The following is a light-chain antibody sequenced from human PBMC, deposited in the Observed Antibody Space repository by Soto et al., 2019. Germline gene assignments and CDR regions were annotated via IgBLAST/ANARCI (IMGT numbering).Light chain of an antibody. V-gene: IGLV1-47*02. CDR3: AAWDDSLSGLWV. CDR2: SNN. Sequence: QSVLTRPPSASGTPGQRVTISCSGSSSNIGSNYVYWYQQLPGTAPKLLIYSNNQRPSGVPDRFSGSKSGTSASLAISGLRSEDEADYYCAAWDDSLSGLWVFGGGTKVTVL. J-gene: IGLJ3*02. CDR1: SSNIGSNY.